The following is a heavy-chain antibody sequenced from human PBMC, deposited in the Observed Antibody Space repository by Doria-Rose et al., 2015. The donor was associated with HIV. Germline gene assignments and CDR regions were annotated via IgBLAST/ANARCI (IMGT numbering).Heavy chain of an antibody. CDR2: IFSDDER. V-gene: IGHV2-26*01. Sequence: QITLKESGPVLVKPTETLTLTCTVSGVSLSSPGMGVSWIRQPPGKALEWLANIFSDDERSYKTSLKLRLTISRGTSKSQVVLIMTDMDPVDTATYYCARIKSSRWYHKYYFDFWGQGTLVIVSA. D-gene: IGHD6-13*01. CDR1: GVSLSSPGMG. J-gene: IGHJ4*02. CDR3: ARIKSSRWYHKYYFDF.